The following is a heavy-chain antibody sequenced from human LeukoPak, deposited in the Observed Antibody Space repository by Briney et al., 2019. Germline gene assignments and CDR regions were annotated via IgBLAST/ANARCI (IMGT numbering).Heavy chain of an antibody. D-gene: IGHD6-13*01. Sequence: PSETLSLTCIVSGGSISSTSYYWGWIRQPPGKGLEWIGNIYYSGSTYYNPSLKSRVTISVDTSKNQFSLKLSSVTAADTAVYFCARGRVSSSSWSSTYYYYFYMDVWGKGTTVTVSS. CDR3: ARGRVSSSSWSSTYYYYFYMDV. V-gene: IGHV4-39*07. CDR1: GGSISSTSYY. CDR2: IYYSGST. J-gene: IGHJ6*03.